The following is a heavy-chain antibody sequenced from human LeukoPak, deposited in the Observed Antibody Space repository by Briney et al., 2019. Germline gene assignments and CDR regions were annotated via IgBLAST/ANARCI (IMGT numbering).Heavy chain of an antibody. D-gene: IGHD6-19*01. V-gene: IGHV3-30*02. CDR2: IRFDGSNK. CDR1: EFPFNCCG. J-gene: IGHJ4*02. CDR3: AKGRVAGTRPSDF. Sequence: GSLLLSCPGSEFPFNCCGMHWVRQAPGKGLEWVAFIRFDGSNKYYADSVKGRFTISRDNSKNTLYLQMNSLRTEDTAVYYCAKGRVAGTRPSDFWGQGTLVTVSS.